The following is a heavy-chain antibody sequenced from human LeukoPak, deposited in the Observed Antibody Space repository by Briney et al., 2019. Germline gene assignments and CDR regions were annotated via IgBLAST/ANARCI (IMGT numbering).Heavy chain of an antibody. Sequence: GASVKVSCKASGGTLSSYAISWVRQAPGQGLEWMGGIIPIFGTANYAQKFQGRVTITADESTSTAYMGLSSLRSEDTAVYYCARDTRWFGESDYYYYGMDVWGKGTTVTVSS. J-gene: IGHJ6*04. CDR1: GGTLSSYA. CDR3: ARDTRWFGESDYYYYGMDV. V-gene: IGHV1-69*13. D-gene: IGHD3-10*01. CDR2: IIPIFGTA.